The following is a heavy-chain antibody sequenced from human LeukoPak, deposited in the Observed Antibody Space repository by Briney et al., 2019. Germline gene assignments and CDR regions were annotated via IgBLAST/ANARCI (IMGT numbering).Heavy chain of an antibody. CDR3: ARGAGIDY. Sequence: GRSPRLSCAASGFAFSSYTMNWVRQTPGKGLEWVSSISYSSSISYADSVKGRFTISRDTARNSLYLQMNSLRADDTAVYYCARGAGIDYWGQGTLVTVSP. J-gene: IGHJ4*02. D-gene: IGHD6-19*01. V-gene: IGHV3-21*01. CDR1: GFAFSSYT. CDR2: ISYSSSI.